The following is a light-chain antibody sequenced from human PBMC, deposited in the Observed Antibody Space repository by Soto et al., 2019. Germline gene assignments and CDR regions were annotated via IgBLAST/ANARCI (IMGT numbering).Light chain of an antibody. CDR1: SGHSSYI. CDR3: ETWDSNTWV. J-gene: IGLJ3*02. V-gene: IGLV4-60*02. Sequence: QSVLTQSSSASASLGSSVKLTCTLSSGHSSYIIAWHQQQPGKAPRYLMNLEGSGSYNKGSGVPGRFSGSSSGADRYLTISTLQFEDEADYYCETWDSNTWVFGGGTKLTVL. CDR2: LEGSGSY.